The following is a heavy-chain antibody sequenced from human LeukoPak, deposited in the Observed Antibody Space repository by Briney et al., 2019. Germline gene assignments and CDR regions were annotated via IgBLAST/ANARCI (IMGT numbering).Heavy chain of an antibody. J-gene: IGHJ4*02. CDR3: ARDSPGEAFDY. CDR2: IYYSGST. Sequence: SETLSLTCTVSGGSISSSSYYWGWIRQPPGKGLEWIGSIYYSGSTYYNPSLKSRVTISVDTSKNQFSLKLSSVTAADTAVYYCARDSPGEAFDYWGQGTLVNVS. D-gene: IGHD3-10*01. CDR1: GGSISSSSYY. V-gene: IGHV4-39*07.